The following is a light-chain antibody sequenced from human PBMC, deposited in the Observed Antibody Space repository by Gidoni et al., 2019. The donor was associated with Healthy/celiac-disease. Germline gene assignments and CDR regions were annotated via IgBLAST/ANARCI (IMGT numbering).Light chain of an antibody. J-gene: IGLJ2*01. CDR1: NLRSYY. CDR3: NSRDSSSNHVV. CDR2: GKN. V-gene: IGLV3-19*01. Sequence: PAVSVALGKTVRITCQGDNLRSYYARCYQQKPGQAPVLVIYGKNNRPSGIPDRCSGSSSANTASLTITGAQAEDEADYYCNSRDSSSNHVVFGGGTKLTVL.